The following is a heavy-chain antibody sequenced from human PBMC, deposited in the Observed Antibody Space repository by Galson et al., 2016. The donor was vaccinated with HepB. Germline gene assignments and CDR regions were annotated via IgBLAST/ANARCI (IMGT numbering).Heavy chain of an antibody. Sequence: FLRLSCAASGFSFSTYAMHWVRQAPGKGLEWVALISYDGSYSSYADSVKGRFTISRDNSKNTLYLQMNSLRAEDTAVYYCAREGAEMAVAGTAFDYWGQGTLVTVSS. CDR1: GFSFSTYA. D-gene: IGHD6-19*01. J-gene: IGHJ4*02. V-gene: IGHV3-30*03. CDR3: AREGAEMAVAGTAFDY. CDR2: ISYDGSYS.